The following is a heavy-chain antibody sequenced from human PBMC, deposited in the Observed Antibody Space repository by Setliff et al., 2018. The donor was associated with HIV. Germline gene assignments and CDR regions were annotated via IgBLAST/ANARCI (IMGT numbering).Heavy chain of an antibody. CDR3: ARCYYNFWSGYPLDYMDV. Sequence: SETLSLTCTVSGGSIINNFWSWIRQPPGKGLEWIGHIYTSGSTNYNPSLKSRVTMSVGTSKNQFSLKLSSVTAADTAVYYCARCYYNFWSGYPLDYMDVWGKGTTVTVSS. CDR2: IYTSGST. CDR1: GGSIINNF. V-gene: IGHV4-4*08. D-gene: IGHD3-3*01. J-gene: IGHJ6*03.